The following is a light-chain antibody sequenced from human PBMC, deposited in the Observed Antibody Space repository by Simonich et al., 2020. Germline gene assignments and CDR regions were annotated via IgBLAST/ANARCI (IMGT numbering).Light chain of an antibody. J-gene: IGKJ3*01. V-gene: IGKV3-15*01. CDR2: GAS. CDR1: QSVSSN. Sequence: EIVMTQSPATLSVSPGERATLPCRASQSVSSNLAWYQQKPGQAPRLLIYGASTRATGIPARFSGSGSGTEFTLTISSLQSEDVAVYYCQQYYSTPFTFGPGTKVDIK. CDR3: QQYYSTPFT.